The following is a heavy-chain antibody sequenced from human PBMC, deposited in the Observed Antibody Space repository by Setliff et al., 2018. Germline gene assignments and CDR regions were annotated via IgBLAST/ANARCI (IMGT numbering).Heavy chain of an antibody. CDR2: ISSSGSTI. V-gene: IGHV3-11*01. Sequence: LRLSCAASGFTFSDYYMSWIRQAPGKGLEWVSYISSSGSTIYYADSVKGRFTISRDNAKNSLYLQMNSLRAEDTAVYYCARAYYYGSGSYRNWGQGTLVTVSS. CDR3: ARAYYYGSGSYRN. CDR1: GFTFSDYY. J-gene: IGHJ4*02. D-gene: IGHD3-10*01.